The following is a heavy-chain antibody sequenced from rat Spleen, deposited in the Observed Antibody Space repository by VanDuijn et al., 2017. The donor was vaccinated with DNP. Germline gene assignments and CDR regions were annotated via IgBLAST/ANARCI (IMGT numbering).Heavy chain of an antibody. CDR2: IGYDGDSN. D-gene: IGHD1-11*01. V-gene: IGHV5-22*01. CDR3: ARHDGAD. J-gene: IGHJ3*01. Sequence: EVQLVESGGDLVQPGRSLTLSCAASGFTFSDYYMAWVRQTPTEGLAWVAYIGYDGDSNYNGDSVQGRFTISRDTAKNTQYLQMDSLRSEDTATYYCARHDGADWGQGTLVTVSS. CDR1: GFTFSDYY.